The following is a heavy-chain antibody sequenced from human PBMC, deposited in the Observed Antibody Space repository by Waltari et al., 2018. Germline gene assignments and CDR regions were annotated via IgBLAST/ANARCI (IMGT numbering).Heavy chain of an antibody. CDR3: ARVVATITSYYFDY. CDR2: ISSSSSTI. J-gene: IGHJ4*02. Sequence: EVQLVESGGGLVQPGGSLRLSCAASGFTFSSYSMNWVRQAPGKGLEWVSYISSSSSTIYYADSVKGRFTISRDNAKNSLYLQMNSLRAEDTAVYYCARVVATITSYYFDYWGQGTLVTVSS. V-gene: IGHV3-48*01. CDR1: GFTFSSYS. D-gene: IGHD5-12*01.